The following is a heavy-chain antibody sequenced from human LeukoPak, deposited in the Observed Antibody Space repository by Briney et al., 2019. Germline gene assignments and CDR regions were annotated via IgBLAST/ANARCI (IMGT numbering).Heavy chain of an antibody. CDR1: GYTFTSYD. D-gene: IGHD6-13*01. J-gene: IGHJ1*01. CDR3: ARVLGIAAAGFRYFQH. CDR2: MNPNSGNT. V-gene: IGHV1-8*01. Sequence: ASVKVSCKASGYTFTSYDINWVRQATGQGLEWMGWMNPNSGNTGYAQKFQGRVTMTRNTSISTAYMELSSLRSEDTAVYYCARVLGIAAAGFRYFQHWGQGTLVTASS.